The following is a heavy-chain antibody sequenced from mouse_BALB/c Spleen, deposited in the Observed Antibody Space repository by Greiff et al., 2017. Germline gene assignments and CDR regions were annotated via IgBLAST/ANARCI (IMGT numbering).Heavy chain of an antibody. J-gene: IGHJ2*01. D-gene: IGHD2-4*01. CDR1: GFAFSSYD. CDR3: ARHYYDYDYFDY. V-gene: IGHV5-12-1*01. CDR2: ISSGGGST. Sequence: EVHLVESGGGLVKPGGSLKLSCAASGFAFSSYDMSWVRQTPEKRLEWVAYISSGGGSTYYPDTVKGRFTISRDNAKNTLYLQMSSLKSEDTAMYYCARHYYDYDYFDYWGQGTTLTVSS.